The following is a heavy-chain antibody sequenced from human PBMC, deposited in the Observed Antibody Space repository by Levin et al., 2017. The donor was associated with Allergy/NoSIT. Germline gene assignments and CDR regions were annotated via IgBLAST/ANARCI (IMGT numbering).Heavy chain of an antibody. CDR3: SRDRHTNGWHSGEKEDY. CDR1: GFTFGDYA. J-gene: IGHJ4*02. CDR2: IRSKAHGGTT. V-gene: IGHV3-49*03. D-gene: IGHD6-19*01. Sequence: GGSLRLSCTGSGFTFGDYALSWFRQAPGKGLEWVGFIRSKAHGGTTEFAASVKGRFIISRDDSKGVAYLQMNSLKTEDTAVYYCSRDRHTNGWHSGEKEDYWGQGTLVTVSS.